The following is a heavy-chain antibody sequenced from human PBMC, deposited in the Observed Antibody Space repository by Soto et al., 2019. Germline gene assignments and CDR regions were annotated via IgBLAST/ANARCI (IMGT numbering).Heavy chain of an antibody. D-gene: IGHD6-19*01. CDR1: GFTFSSYE. V-gene: IGHV3-48*03. CDR3: ASAGGIAVAGIK. J-gene: IGHJ4*02. CDR2: ISSSGSTL. Sequence: RRLSCAASGFTFSSYEMNWVRQAPGKGLEWVSYISSSGSTLYYADSVKGRFTISRDNAKNSLYLQMNSLRAEDTAVYYCASAGGIAVAGIKWGQGTLVTVSS.